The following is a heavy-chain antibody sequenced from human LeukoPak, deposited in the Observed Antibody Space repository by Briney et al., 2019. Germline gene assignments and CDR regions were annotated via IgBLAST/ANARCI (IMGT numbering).Heavy chain of an antibody. CDR2: IYYSGST. D-gene: IGHD6-13*01. CDR3: ARRGRQQPTPIDY. J-gene: IGHJ4*02. Sequence: SETLSLTCTVSGGSISSSSYYWGWIRQPPGKGLEWIGSIYYSGSTYYNPSLKSRVTISVDTSKNQFSLKLSSVTAADTAVYYCARRGRQQPTPIDYWGQGTLVTVSS. CDR1: GGSISSSSYY. V-gene: IGHV4-39*01.